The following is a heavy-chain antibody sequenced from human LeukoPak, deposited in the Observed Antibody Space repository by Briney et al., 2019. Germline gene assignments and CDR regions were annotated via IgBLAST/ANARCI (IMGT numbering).Heavy chain of an antibody. V-gene: IGHV3-48*02. CDR1: GFTFSIYS. J-gene: IGHJ6*02. CDR3: ARDITIVRGLIGYYYGMDV. D-gene: IGHD3-10*01. Sequence: PGGSLRLSCAASGFTFSIYSMNWVRQAPGKGLEWVSYISSSASTIYYADSVKGRFTISRDNAKNSLYVQMNSLRDEDTAMYYCARDITIVRGLIGYYYGMDVWGQGTTVTVSS. CDR2: ISSSASTI.